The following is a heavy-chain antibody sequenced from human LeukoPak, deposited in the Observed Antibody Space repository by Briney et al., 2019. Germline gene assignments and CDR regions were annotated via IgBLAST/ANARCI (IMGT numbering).Heavy chain of an antibody. D-gene: IGHD6-19*01. CDR2: INHSGST. Sequence: SETLSLTCTVSGGSIRSSYYYWSWIRQPPGKGLEWIGEINHSGSTNYNPSLKSRVTISVDTSKNQFSLKLSSVTAADTAVYYCARIDSSGQGDYWGQGTLVTVSS. CDR3: ARIDSSGQGDY. CDR1: GGSIRSSYYY. V-gene: IGHV4-39*07. J-gene: IGHJ4*02.